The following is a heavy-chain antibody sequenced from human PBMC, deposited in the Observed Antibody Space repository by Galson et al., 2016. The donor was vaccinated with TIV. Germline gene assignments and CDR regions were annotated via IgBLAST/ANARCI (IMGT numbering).Heavy chain of an antibody. CDR3: ARKRYFDGVFDP. D-gene: IGHD3-9*01. CDR2: VNPMSGDT. Sequence: SVKVSCKASGYSFITDDINWVRQATGQGLEWMGRVNPMSGDTVYAQKFHGRVTMTRNMSISTAYMDLSSLTFDDTAVYYCARKRYFDGVFDPWGKGTTVTVSS. CDR1: GYSFITDD. V-gene: IGHV1-8*01. J-gene: IGHJ6*03.